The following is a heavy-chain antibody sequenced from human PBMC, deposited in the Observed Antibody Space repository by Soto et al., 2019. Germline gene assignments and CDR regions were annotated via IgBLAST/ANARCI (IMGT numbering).Heavy chain of an antibody. CDR2: ISANNGNT. V-gene: IGHV1-18*01. CDR1: GYTFTSYG. CDR3: ARDRVSFAADC. J-gene: IGHJ4*02. D-gene: IGHD1-26*01. Sequence: QVQLVQSGAEVKKPGASVKVSCKASGYTFTSYGISWVRQAPGQGLEWMGWISANNGNTNYAQKLQVRVTITTDTSMITAYTQLMSLRSAGTAVYSCARDRVSFAADCWGQGTLVTVS.